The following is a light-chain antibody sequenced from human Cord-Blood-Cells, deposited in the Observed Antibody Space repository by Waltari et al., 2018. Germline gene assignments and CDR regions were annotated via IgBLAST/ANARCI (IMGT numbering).Light chain of an antibody. Sequence: QSALTQPASVSGSPGQSITIPCTGTSSDVGGYNYVSWYQQHPGKAPKLMIYEVSNRPSGVSNRFSGSKSRDTASLTISGLQAEDEADYYCSSYTSSSTLVFGTGTKVTVL. J-gene: IGLJ1*01. CDR2: EVS. CDR1: SSDVGGYNY. V-gene: IGLV2-14*01. CDR3: SSYTSSSTLV.